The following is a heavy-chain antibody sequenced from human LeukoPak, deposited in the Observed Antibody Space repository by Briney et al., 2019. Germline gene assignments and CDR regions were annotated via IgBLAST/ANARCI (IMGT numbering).Heavy chain of an antibody. V-gene: IGHV4-59*01. CDR2: IHYSGST. CDR1: GGSISVYY. D-gene: IGHD4-23*01. CDR3: ARLRRYGGNSPRAFDI. Sequence: PSETLSLTCTVSGGSISVYYWSWIRQPPGKGLEWIGSIHYSGSTNYNPSLKSRLTISVDTSKNQFSLKLSSVTAADTAVYYCARLRRYGGNSPRAFDIWGQGTMVTVSS. J-gene: IGHJ3*02.